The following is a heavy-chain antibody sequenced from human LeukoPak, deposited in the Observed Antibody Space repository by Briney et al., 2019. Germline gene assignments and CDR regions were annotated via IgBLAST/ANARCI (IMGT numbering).Heavy chain of an antibody. J-gene: IGHJ5*02. V-gene: IGHV1-2*02. CDR1: GYTFTGYY. D-gene: IGHD1-14*01. CDR2: INPNSGGT. CDR3: ARNPSRVGTRGGRYNWFDP. Sequence: ASVKVSCKASGYTFTGYYMHWVRQAPGQGLEWMGWINPNSGGTNYAQKFQGRVTITRNTSISTAYMELSSLRSEDTAVYYCARNPSRVGTRGGRYNWFDPWGQGTLVTVSS.